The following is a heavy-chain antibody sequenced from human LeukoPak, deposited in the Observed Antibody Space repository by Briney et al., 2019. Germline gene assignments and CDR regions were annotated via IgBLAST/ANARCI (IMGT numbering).Heavy chain of an antibody. V-gene: IGHV3-53*01. J-gene: IGHJ6*03. CDR3: ARDHCSGGSCYSGIPGYYYYMDV. CDR2: IYSGGNT. CDR1: GFTVSSNS. Sequence: GGSLRLSCTVSGFTVSSNSMSWVRQAPGKGLEWVSFIYSGGNTHYSDSVKGRFTISRDNSKNTLYLQMNSLRAEDTAVYYCARDHCSGGSCYSGIPGYYYYMDVWGKGTTVTVSS. D-gene: IGHD2-15*01.